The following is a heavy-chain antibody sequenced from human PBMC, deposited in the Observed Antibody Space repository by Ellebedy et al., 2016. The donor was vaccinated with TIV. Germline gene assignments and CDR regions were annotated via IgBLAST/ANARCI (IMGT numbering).Heavy chain of an antibody. CDR1: GGSISSSSYY. CDR3: ARRGGIYFDY. Sequence: ESLKISCTVSGGSISSSSYYWGWIRQPPGKGLEWIGSIYYSGSTYYNPSLKSRVTISVDTSKNQFSLKLSSVTAADTAVYYCARRGGIYFDYWGQGTLVTVSS. D-gene: IGHD6-13*01. CDR2: IYYSGST. V-gene: IGHV4-39*01. J-gene: IGHJ4*02.